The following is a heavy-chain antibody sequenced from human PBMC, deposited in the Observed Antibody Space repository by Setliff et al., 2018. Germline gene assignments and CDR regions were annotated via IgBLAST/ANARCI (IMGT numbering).Heavy chain of an antibody. D-gene: IGHD3-10*01. CDR1: PGSISRHY. V-gene: IGHV4-59*11. CDR3: ARYPCRLPELAIYGSFDY. J-gene: IGHJ4*02. CDR2: RHDNGER. Sequence: SETLSLTCTVSPGSISRHYWSWFRQAPGKGLEWIGYRHDNGERDYNPSLGSRVTISVDTSKNQFSLMLTSVTAADTAVYYCARYPCRLPELAIYGSFDYWGLGALVTVSS.